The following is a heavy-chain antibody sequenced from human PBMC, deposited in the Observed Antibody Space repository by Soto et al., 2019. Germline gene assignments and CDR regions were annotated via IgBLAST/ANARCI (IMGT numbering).Heavy chain of an antibody. V-gene: IGHV3-30*18. CDR2: ISYDGSNK. D-gene: IGHD2-2*01. CDR1: GFTFSTYG. CDR3: AKDQNYKRLTTSCPDY. Sequence: GGSLRLSCAASGFTFSTYGMHWVRQAPGKGLEWVAVISYDGSNKYYADSVKGRFTISRDISKNTLYLQMNSLRPEDTAMYYCAKDQNYKRLTTSCPDYWGQGTLVTVSS. J-gene: IGHJ4*01.